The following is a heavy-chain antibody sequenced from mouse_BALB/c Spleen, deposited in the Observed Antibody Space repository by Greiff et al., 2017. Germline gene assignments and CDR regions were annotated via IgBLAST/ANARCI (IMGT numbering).Heavy chain of an antibody. V-gene: IGHV2-6-1*01. D-gene: IGHD2-1*01. Sequence: VQGVESGPGLVQPSQSLSITCTVSGFSLTSYGVHWVRQPPGKGLEWLVVIWSDGSTTYNSALKSRLSISKDNSKSQVFLKMNSLQTDDTAMYYCARHDGNYGAWFAYWGQGTLVTVSA. J-gene: IGHJ3*01. CDR3: ARHDGNYGAWFAY. CDR2: IWSDGST. CDR1: GFSLTSYG.